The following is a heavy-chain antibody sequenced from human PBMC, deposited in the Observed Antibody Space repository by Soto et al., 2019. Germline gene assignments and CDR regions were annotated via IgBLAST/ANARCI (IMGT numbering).Heavy chain of an antibody. Sequence: ASVKVSCKASGYTFTSYGISWVRQAPGQGLEWMGWISAYNGNTNYAQKLQGRVTMTTDTSTSTAYMELRSLRSDDTAVYYCARAPPMQWLVMSIGMDVWGQGTTVTVSS. V-gene: IGHV1-18*01. D-gene: IGHD6-19*01. J-gene: IGHJ6*02. CDR2: ISAYNGNT. CDR3: ARAPPMQWLVMSIGMDV. CDR1: GYTFTSYG.